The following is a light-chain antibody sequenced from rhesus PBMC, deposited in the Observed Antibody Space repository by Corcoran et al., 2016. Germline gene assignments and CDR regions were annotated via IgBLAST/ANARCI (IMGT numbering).Light chain of an antibody. Sequence: DIQLTQSPSSLSASVGDRVTITCRASQGISSYLAWYQQKSGKAPKLLIFDASSLQSGVPSRFSGNGSGIEFTLTIRRLQPEDFATYYCQQRNTFPFTFGPGTKLDIK. CDR1: QGISSY. CDR2: DAS. V-gene: IGKV1-38*01. J-gene: IGKJ3*01. CDR3: QQRNTFPFT.